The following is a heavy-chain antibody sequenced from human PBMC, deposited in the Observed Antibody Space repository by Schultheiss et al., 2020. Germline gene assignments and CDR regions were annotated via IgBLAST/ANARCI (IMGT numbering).Heavy chain of an antibody. CDR3: ARSVVVVVAAKGAVNWFDP. D-gene: IGHD2-15*01. CDR1: GFTFSSYA. J-gene: IGHJ5*02. Sequence: WGSMRLSCSASGFTFSSYAMSWVRQAPGKGLEWVSAISGSGGSTYYADSVKGRFTISRDNAKNSLYLQMNSLRAEDTAVYYCARSVVVVVAAKGAVNWFDPWGQGTLVTVSS. CDR2: ISGSGGST. V-gene: IGHV3-23*01.